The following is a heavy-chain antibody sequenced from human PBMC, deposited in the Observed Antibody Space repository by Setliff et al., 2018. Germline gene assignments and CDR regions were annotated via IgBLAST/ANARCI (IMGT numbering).Heavy chain of an antibody. CDR2: ISPYSGET. CDR1: GFNFITYG. V-gene: IGHV1-18*01. D-gene: IGHD2-21*01. J-gene: IGHJ5*02. Sequence: ASVKVSCKTSGFNFITYGFSWVRQAPGQGLEWMGWISPYSGETNNAQKFQDRLSVTADTSSKTIYMELRSLASDDTAVYFCTTSRAPRVVLAADFDPWGQGTLVTVSS. CDR3: TTSRAPRVVLAADFDP.